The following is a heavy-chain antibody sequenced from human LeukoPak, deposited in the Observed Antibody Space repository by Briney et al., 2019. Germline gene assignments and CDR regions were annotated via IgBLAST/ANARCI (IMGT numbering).Heavy chain of an antibody. CDR3: ARDGPPTVTTDGMDV. CDR1: GYTFTSYG. J-gene: IGHJ6*02. D-gene: IGHD4-17*01. Sequence: ASVKVSCKASGYTFTSYGISWVRQAPGQGLEWMGWISAYNGNTNYAQNLQGRVTMTTDTSTSTAYMELRSLRSDDTAVYYCARDGPPTVTTDGMDVWGQGITVTVSS. V-gene: IGHV1-18*01. CDR2: ISAYNGNT.